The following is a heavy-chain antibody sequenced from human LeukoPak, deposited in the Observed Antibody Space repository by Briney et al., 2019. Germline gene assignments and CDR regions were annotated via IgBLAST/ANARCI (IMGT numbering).Heavy chain of an antibody. CDR3: ARGADDSSGYVDY. Sequence: PSETLSLTCTVSGGSVSSGSYYWSWIRQPPGKGLEWIGYIYYSGSTNYNPSLKSRVTISVDTSKNQFSLKLSSVIAADTAVYYCARGADDSSGYVDYWGQGTLVTVSS. CDR1: GGSVSSGSYY. V-gene: IGHV4-61*01. J-gene: IGHJ4*02. D-gene: IGHD3-22*01. CDR2: IYYSGST.